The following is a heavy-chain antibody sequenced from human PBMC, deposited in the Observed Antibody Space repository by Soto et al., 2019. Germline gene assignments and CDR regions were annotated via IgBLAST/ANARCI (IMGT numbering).Heavy chain of an antibody. Sequence: QVHLEESGGALVKPGGSLRLYCTASGFTFSDYDMSWIRQAPGKGLEWVSDISDSGRITHHAGCVEGRFTISRENAENSLYLHMNSLRPEESAIYYCARDHGGGGLTLEDWGKGTLVTVSS. CDR2: ISDSGRIT. D-gene: IGHD3-16*01. V-gene: IGHV3-11*01. J-gene: IGHJ4*02. CDR3: ARDHGGGGLTLED. CDR1: GFTFSDYD.